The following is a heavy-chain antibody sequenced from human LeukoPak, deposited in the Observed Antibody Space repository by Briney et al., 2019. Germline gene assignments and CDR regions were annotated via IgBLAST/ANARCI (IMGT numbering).Heavy chain of an antibody. CDR3: AKAPDDSSGYYYYYFDY. V-gene: IGHV3-9*01. J-gene: IGHJ4*02. D-gene: IGHD3-22*01. CDR1: GFTFDDYV. CDR2: ISGDSGSI. Sequence: SLRPSCAASGFTFDDYVMHWGRLAPGKGLEWGSGISGDSGSIGYADSVKGRLTISRDNAKNSLYLQMNSLRAEDTALYYCAKAPDDSSGYYYYYFDYWGQGTLVTVCS.